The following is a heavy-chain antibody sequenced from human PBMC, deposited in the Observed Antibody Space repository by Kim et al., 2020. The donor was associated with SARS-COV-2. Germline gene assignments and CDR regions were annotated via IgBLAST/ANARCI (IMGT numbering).Heavy chain of an antibody. CDR3: ARDFYYGSGSYSGGY. CDR2: ISYDGSNK. V-gene: IGHV3-30-3*01. CDR1: GFTFSSYA. J-gene: IGHJ4*02. Sequence: GGSLRLSCAASGFTFSSYAMHWVRQAPGKGLEWVAVISYDGSNKYYADSVKGRFTISRDNSKNTLYLQMNSLRAEDTAVYYCARDFYYGSGSYSGGYWGQETLVTVSS. D-gene: IGHD3-10*01.